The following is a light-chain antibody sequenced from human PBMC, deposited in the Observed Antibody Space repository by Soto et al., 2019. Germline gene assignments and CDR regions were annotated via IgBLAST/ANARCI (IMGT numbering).Light chain of an antibody. V-gene: IGKV3-11*01. CDR3: QQRYNWPVT. Sequence: EIVFRHTPDSLSFSLWFRGLLCRRASQSITNYVGWYQQKPGQAPRLLIYATSNRATGIPARFSGSGSGTDFTLTISSLEPEDFSVYYCQQRYNWPVTFGQGTKVDIK. CDR2: ATS. J-gene: IGKJ1*01. CDR1: QSITNY.